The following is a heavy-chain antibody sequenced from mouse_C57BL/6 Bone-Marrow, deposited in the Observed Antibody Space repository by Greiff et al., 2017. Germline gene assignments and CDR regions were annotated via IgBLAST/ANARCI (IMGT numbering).Heavy chain of an antibody. Sequence: QVQLQQSGAELVKPGASVKLSCKASGYTFTDYYMNWVKQRPGQGLEWIGKIGPGSGSTSYNEKFKGKATLTADKSSSTAYMQLSSLTSEDSAVYFCASQNYYDYGGFAYWGQGTLVTVSA. CDR1: GYTFTDYY. D-gene: IGHD2-4*01. J-gene: IGHJ3*01. CDR3: ASQNYYDYGGFAY. CDR2: IGPGSGST. V-gene: IGHV1-77*01.